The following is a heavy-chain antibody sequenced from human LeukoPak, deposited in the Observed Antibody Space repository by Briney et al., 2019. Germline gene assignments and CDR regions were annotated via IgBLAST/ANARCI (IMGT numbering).Heavy chain of an antibody. V-gene: IGHV1-2*06. Sequence: ASVTVSCTASGYTFTNYAMNWVRQAPGQGLEWMGRINPNNGGTNYAQKFQGRVTMTGDTSISTAYMELSSLRSDDTAVYYCTRESGSYHGNDYWGQGTLVTVSS. CDR3: TRESGSYHGNDY. CDR2: INPNNGGT. J-gene: IGHJ4*02. D-gene: IGHD1-26*01. CDR1: GYTFTNYA.